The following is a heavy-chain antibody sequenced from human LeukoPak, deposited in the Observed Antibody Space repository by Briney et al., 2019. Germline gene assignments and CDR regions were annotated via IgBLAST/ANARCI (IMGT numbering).Heavy chain of an antibody. CDR2: ISAYNGNT. CDR3: ARDTFVVVPAAMGKHLDY. CDR1: GYTFTSYG. D-gene: IGHD2-2*01. V-gene: IGHV1-18*01. Sequence: ASVKVSCKASGYTFTSYGISWVRQAPGQGLEWMGWISAYNGNTNYAQKLQGRATMTTDTSTSTAYMELRSLRSDDTAVYYCARDTFVVVPAAMGKHLDYWGQGTLVTVSS. J-gene: IGHJ4*02.